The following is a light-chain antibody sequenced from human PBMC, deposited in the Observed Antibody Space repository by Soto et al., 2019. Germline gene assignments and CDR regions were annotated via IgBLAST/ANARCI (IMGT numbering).Light chain of an antibody. V-gene: IGKV1-5*03. CDR1: QNINNY. J-gene: IGKJ5*01. CDR3: QQYNSYPIT. CDR2: KAS. Sequence: DIQMTQSPSSLSASVGDRVTITCQASQNINNYLNWYQQKPGKAPNLLIYKASSLESGVPSRFSGSGSGTELTITISSLQPDDFETYYCQQYNSYPITFGQGTRLEIK.